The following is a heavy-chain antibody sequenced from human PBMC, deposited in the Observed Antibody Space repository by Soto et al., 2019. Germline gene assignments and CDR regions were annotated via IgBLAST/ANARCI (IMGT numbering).Heavy chain of an antibody. Sequence: SETLSLTCTVSGGSISSYYWSWIRQPPGKGLEWIGYIYYSGSTNYNPSLKSRVTISVDTSKNQFSLKLSSVTAADTAVYYCAREAHHSSGWYPLYFDYWGQGTLVTVS. CDR1: GGSISSYY. J-gene: IGHJ4*02. V-gene: IGHV4-59*01. CDR2: IYYSGST. D-gene: IGHD6-19*01. CDR3: AREAHHSSGWYPLYFDY.